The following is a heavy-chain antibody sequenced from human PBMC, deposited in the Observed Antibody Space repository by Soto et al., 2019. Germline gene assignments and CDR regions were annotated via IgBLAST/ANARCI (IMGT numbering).Heavy chain of an antibody. CDR2: ITYTGVST. J-gene: IGHJ4*02. CDR1: EFSFDDYA. V-gene: IGHV3-23*01. D-gene: IGHD6-13*01. Sequence: PGGSLRLSCAASEFSFDDYAMSWVRQAPGKGLEWVSSITYTGVSTYYVDSVKGRFTISRDNSKDTLYLQMNSLRAEGTAIYYCAKASVWYPYFDSWGQGTLVTVSS. CDR3: AKASVWYPYFDS.